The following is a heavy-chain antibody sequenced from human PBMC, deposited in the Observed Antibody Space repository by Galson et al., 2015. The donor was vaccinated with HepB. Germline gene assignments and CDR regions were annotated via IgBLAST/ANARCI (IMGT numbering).Heavy chain of an antibody. D-gene: IGHD2-2*01. CDR3: ARTTDKIVVGWDY. CDR2: IIPIIDEP. J-gene: IGHJ4*02. Sequence: SVKVSCKASGGTFSSNAISWVRQAPGQGLEWMGGIIPIIDEPIYAQKFQGRVTITADKSTSTDYMELNSLRPEDTAVYYCARTTDKIVVGWDYWGQGTLVTVSS. CDR1: GGTFSSNA. V-gene: IGHV1-69*10.